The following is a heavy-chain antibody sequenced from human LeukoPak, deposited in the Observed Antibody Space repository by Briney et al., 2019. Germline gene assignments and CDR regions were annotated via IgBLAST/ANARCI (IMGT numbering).Heavy chain of an antibody. V-gene: IGHV3-30-3*01. D-gene: IGHD3-3*01. CDR1: GFTFSSYA. CDR3: ARDRRGLRIGMDV. J-gene: IGHJ6*02. CDR2: ISYDGSNK. Sequence: GGSLRLSCAASGFTFSSYAMHWVRQAPGKGLEWVAVISYDGSNKYYADSVKGRFTISRDNSKNTLYLQMNSLRAEDTAVYYCARDRRGLRIGMDVWGQGTTVTVSS.